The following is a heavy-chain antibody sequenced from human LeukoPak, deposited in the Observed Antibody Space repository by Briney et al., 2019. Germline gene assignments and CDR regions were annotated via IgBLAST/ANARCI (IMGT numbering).Heavy chain of an antibody. Sequence: SETLSLTCTVSGGSISSGGYYWSWIRQPPGKGXEWIGYIYHSGSTYYNPSLKSRVTISVDRSKNQFSLKLSSVTAADTAVYYCAREEDTVVTHYNAFDIWGQGTMVTVSS. CDR2: IYHSGST. D-gene: IGHD4-23*01. CDR3: AREEDTVVTHYNAFDI. CDR1: GGSISSGGYY. J-gene: IGHJ3*02. V-gene: IGHV4-30-2*01.